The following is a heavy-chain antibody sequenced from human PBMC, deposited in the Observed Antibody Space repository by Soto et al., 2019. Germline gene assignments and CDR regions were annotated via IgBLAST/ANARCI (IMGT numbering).Heavy chain of an antibody. CDR2: INSGASIT. CDR3: VTGWSDY. D-gene: IGHD2-15*01. V-gene: IGHV3-74*01. CDR1: EFTFSSSW. Sequence: EVQLVESGGGLVQPGGSLRLSCVGSEFTFSSSWMHWVRQGPGKGLVWVSRINSGASITNYADSVKGRFTTSRDNAKNMLYLQMNSLRVEDTALYYCVTGWSDYWGQGTLVTVSS. J-gene: IGHJ4*02.